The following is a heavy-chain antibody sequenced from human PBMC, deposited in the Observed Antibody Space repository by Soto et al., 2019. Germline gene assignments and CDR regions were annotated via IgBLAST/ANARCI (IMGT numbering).Heavy chain of an antibody. CDR1: GFTFSSYA. CDR2: LSDSGGST. V-gene: IGHV3-23*01. CDR3: EKVSVKVLLSFGESDGFYS. Sequence: EVQLLESGGGLVQPGGSLTLSCAASGFTFSSYAMSWVRQAPGKGLEWVSALSDSGGSTYYAESVKGRFTISRDNSKNTLYLQMNSLRAEDTAVYYCEKVSVKVLLSFGESDGFYSWGQGTLVTVSS. D-gene: IGHD3-10*01. J-gene: IGHJ4*02.